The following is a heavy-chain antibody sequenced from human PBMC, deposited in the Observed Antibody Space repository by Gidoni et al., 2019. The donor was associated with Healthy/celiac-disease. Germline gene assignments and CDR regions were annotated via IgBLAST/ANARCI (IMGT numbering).Heavy chain of an antibody. D-gene: IGHD3-22*01. V-gene: IGHV4-31*03. J-gene: IGHJ4*02. Sequence: QVQLQESGPGLVKPSQTLSLTCTVSGGSFSSGNYYWGWIRQHPGKGLEWIWYIYYSGSTYYNPSLKSRVTISLDTSKNHFSLRLPSVTAADTAVYYCARASSWGVVIVDHWGQGTLVTVSS. CDR1: GGSFSSGNYY. CDR2: IYYSGST. CDR3: ARASSWGVVIVDH.